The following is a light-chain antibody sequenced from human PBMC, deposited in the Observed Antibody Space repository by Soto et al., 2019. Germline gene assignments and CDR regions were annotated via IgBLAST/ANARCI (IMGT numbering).Light chain of an antibody. CDR1: QGITGS. V-gene: IGKV1-9*01. J-gene: IGKJ4*01. CDR2: AES. Sequence: DIQLTQSPSFLSASVGDRVTITCRASQGITGSLAWYQQKPGKPPKLLIYAESTLQSGVPSRFSGSGSGTRGTLTISSLQPEDCATYYCQQVKSYPRTFRGGTKVEIK. CDR3: QQVKSYPRT.